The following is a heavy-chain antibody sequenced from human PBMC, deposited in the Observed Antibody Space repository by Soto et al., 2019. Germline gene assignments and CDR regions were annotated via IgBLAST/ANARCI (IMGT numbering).Heavy chain of an antibody. CDR3: ARAPAPFRGIGGYGLDV. Sequence: SQTLSLTCAISVDSVSSNSAAWDLIRQSPSRGLEWRGRTYYRSKWYNDYAVAVKSRITINPATSTKQFSLQLKSVTLEDTAVYYCARAPAPFRGIGGYGLDVWGQGHRFTVSS. CDR2: TYYRSKWYN. CDR1: VDSVSSNSAA. D-gene: IGHD2-2*01. V-gene: IGHV6-1*01. J-gene: IGHJ6*02.